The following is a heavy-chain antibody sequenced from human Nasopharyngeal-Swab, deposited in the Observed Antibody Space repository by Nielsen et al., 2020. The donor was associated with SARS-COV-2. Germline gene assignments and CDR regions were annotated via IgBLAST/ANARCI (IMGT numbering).Heavy chain of an antibody. V-gene: IGHV4-31*03. CDR2: IYYSGST. CDR1: GGSISSGGNY. J-gene: IGHJ4*02. D-gene: IGHD2-2*01. CDR3: ARVSSSTSFRTPYYFDY. Sequence: SETLSLTCTVSGGSISSGGNYWSWIRQHPGKGLEWIGYIYYSGSTYYNPSLKSRVTISVDTSKNQFSLKLSSVTAADTAVYYCARVSSSTSFRTPYYFDYWGQGTLVTVPQ.